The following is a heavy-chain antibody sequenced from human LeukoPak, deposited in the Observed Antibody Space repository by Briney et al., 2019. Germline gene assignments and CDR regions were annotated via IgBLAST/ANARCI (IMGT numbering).Heavy chain of an antibody. J-gene: IGHJ4*02. CDR2: INHSGST. CDR3: ARGPGDYVWGSYRPFDY. Sequence: SETLSLTCAVYGGSFSGYYWSWIRQPPGKGLEWIGEINHSGSTNYNPSLKSRVTISVDTSKNQFSLKLSSVTPADTAVYYCARGPGDYVWGSYRPFDYWGQGTLVTVSS. V-gene: IGHV4-34*01. D-gene: IGHD3-16*02. CDR1: GGSFSGYY.